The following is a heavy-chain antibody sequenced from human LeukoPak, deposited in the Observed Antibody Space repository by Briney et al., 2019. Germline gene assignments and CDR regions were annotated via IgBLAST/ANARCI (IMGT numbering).Heavy chain of an antibody. CDR1: GGSISSYY. Sequence: SETLSLTCTVSGGSISSYYCSWIRQPPGKGLEWIGYIYYSGSTNYNPSLKSRVTISVDTSKNQFSLKLSSVTAADTAVYYCAREAGSFDYWGQGTLVTVSS. V-gene: IGHV4-59*01. CDR2: IYYSGST. J-gene: IGHJ4*02. CDR3: AREAGSFDY. D-gene: IGHD3-10*01.